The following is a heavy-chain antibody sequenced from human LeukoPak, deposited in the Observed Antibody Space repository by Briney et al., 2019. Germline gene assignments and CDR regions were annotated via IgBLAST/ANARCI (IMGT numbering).Heavy chain of an antibody. CDR1: GFTFSSYD. CDR2: IGTAGDT. D-gene: IGHD6-13*01. Sequence: GGSLRLSCAASGFTFSSYDMHWVRQAAGKGLEWVSAIGTAGDTYYPGSVKGRFTISRENAKNSLYLQMNSLRAGDTAVYYCARGDHSSSWSSYYYYYYGMDVWGQGTTVTVSS. CDR3: ARGDHSSSWSSYYYYYYGMDV. V-gene: IGHV3-13*01. J-gene: IGHJ6*02.